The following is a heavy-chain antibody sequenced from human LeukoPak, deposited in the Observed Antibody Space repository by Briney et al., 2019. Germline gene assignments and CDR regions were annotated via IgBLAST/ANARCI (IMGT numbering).Heavy chain of an antibody. D-gene: IGHD6-13*01. V-gene: IGHV3-11*03. J-gene: IGHJ6*02. CDR3: SRGISGYGMDV. CDR1: GFTFSDYY. CDR2: ISSSSSYT. Sequence: PGGSLRLSCAASGFTFSDYYMSWIRQAPGKGLEWVSYISSSSSYTNYADSVKGRFTISRDNAKNSLYLQMNSLKTEDTAVYYCSRGISGYGMDVWGQGTTVTVSS.